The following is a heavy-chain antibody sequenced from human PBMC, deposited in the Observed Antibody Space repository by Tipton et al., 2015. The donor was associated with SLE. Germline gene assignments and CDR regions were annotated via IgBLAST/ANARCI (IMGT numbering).Heavy chain of an antibody. CDR3: AREDYNSFDY. Sequence: TLSLTCTVSGDSISSSGYYWAWIRQPPGKGLEWIGSISYSGSTYYNPSLKSRVTISVDTSKNQFSLKLTSVTAADTAVYFCAREDYNSFDYWGQGNLVIVS. CDR2: ISYSGST. V-gene: IGHV4-39*07. J-gene: IGHJ4*02. CDR1: GDSISSSGYY. D-gene: IGHD4/OR15-4a*01.